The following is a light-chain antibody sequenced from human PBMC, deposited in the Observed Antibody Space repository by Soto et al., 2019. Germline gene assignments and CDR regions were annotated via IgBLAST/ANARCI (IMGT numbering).Light chain of an antibody. CDR2: DVS. V-gene: IGLV2-14*01. J-gene: IGLJ1*01. Sequence: QSVLTQPASVSGSPGQSIPISCTGTSSDVGGYNYVSWYQQHPGKAPKLMIYDVSNRPSGVSNRFSGSKSGNTASLTISGLQAEDEANYYCSSYTSSRDVFGTGTKVTVL. CDR3: SSYTSSRDV. CDR1: SSDVGGYNY.